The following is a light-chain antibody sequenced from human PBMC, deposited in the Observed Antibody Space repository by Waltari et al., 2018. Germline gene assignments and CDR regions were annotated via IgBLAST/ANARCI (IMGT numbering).Light chain of an antibody. V-gene: IGKV1-9*01. CDR2: GAS. Sequence: IQLTQSPSFLPASVVDGVTITCRASQDIGTYLAWYQHQSGKAPKLLIYGASTLQSGVPSRFGGSGSGTEFTLTINSLQPEDFATYYCQQLKSYLFNFGPGTKVEI. CDR3: QQLKSYLFN. CDR1: QDIGTY. J-gene: IGKJ3*01.